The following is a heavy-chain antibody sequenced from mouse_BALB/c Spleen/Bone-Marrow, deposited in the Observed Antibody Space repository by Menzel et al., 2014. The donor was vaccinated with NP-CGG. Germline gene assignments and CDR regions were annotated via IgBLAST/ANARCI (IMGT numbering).Heavy chain of an antibody. J-gene: IGHJ4*01. Sequence: EVKLAEAGGGLVQPGGSLRLSCATTGLSFSGYYINWVRQPPGKALEWLGFIRNKAYDYTTEYSTSVKGRFTISRDNSQRILYLKMNTLRAEDRGAYYGAADIENDSGGAGAKDYWGQGPSVTLSS. V-gene: IGHV7-3*02. CDR3: AADIENDSGGAGAKDY. CDR2: IRNKAYDYTT. CDR1: GLSFSGYY. D-gene: IGHD3-3*01.